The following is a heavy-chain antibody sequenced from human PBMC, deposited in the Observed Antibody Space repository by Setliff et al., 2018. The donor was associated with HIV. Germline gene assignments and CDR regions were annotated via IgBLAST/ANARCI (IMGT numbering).Heavy chain of an antibody. J-gene: IGHJ5*02. CDR1: GGPITTSTYY. V-gene: IGHV4-39*07. CDR3: ARGRTQWPNYNYFDP. CDR2: IYQSGTT. Sequence: SETLSLTCSVSGGPITTSTYYWGWIRQPPGKGLEWIGNIYQSGTTYYNSSLTSRVTMSVDTSKNQFSLKLNSVTAADTAVYYCARGRTQWPNYNYFDPWGLGTLVTVSS. D-gene: IGHD6-19*01.